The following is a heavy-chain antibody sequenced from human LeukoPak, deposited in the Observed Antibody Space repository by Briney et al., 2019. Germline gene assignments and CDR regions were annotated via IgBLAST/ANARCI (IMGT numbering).Heavy chain of an antibody. CDR1: GDSISSDYYY. Sequence: SETLSLTCTVSGDSISSDYYYWGWIRQPPGKGREWIANIYYSGSTYYNPSLKSRVTISVDTSKNQFSLKVTSVTAADTAVYYCATQVFGDFYMDVWGKGTTVTVSS. D-gene: IGHD4-17*01. CDR2: IYYSGST. J-gene: IGHJ6*03. CDR3: ATQVFGDFYMDV. V-gene: IGHV4-39*01.